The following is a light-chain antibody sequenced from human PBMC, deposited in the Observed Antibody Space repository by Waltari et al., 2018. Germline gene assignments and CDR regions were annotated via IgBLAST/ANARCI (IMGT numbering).Light chain of an antibody. CDR3: QQYYSESLT. Sequence: DIVMTQSPDSLAVPLGERATINCKSSQTVLYRDNNKNYLTWYQQKPGPPPKLLFSWASIRESGVPDRLSASGSGTDFTLTISSLQAEDVAVYYCQQYYSESLTFGPGTKVDIK. CDR2: WAS. V-gene: IGKV4-1*01. CDR1: QTVLYRDNNKNY. J-gene: IGKJ3*01.